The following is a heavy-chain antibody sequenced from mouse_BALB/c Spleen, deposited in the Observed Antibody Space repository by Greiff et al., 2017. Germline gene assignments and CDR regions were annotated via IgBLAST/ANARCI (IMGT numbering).Heavy chain of an antibody. CDR2: IRSKSNNYAT. CDR1: GFTFNTYA. V-gene: IGHV10-1*02. Sequence: EVKLVESGGGLVQPKGSLKLSCAASGFTFNTYAMNWVRQAPGKGLEWVARIRSKSNNYATYYADSVKDRFTISRDDSQSMLYLQMNNLKTEDTAMYYCVTSYYYGSSPAWFAYWGQGTLVTVSA. J-gene: IGHJ3*01. CDR3: VTSYYYGSSPAWFAY. D-gene: IGHD1-1*01.